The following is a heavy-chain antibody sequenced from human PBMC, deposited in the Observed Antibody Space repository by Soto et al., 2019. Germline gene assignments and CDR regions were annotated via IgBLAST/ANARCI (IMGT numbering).Heavy chain of an antibody. CDR3: VRDYVMDV. J-gene: IGHJ6*02. D-gene: IGHD3-10*02. Sequence: GGSLRLSFASSGFTFSGDSMNWVRQAPGKGLEWVASISTTSTYIYYADSVKGRFTISRDNAKNSLHLQMNSLRAEDTAVYYCVRDYVMDVWGQGTTVTVSS. V-gene: IGHV3-21*01. CDR2: ISTTSTYI. CDR1: GFTFSGDS.